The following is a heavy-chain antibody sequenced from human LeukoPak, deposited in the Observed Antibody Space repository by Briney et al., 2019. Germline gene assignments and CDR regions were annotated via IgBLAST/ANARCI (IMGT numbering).Heavy chain of an antibody. J-gene: IGHJ6*02. V-gene: IGHV1-2*06. D-gene: IGHD6-6*01. CDR1: GYTFTGYY. Sequence: ASVKVSCKASGYTFTGYYMHWVRQAPGQGLEWMGRINPNSGGTNYAQKFQGRVTMTRDTSISTAYMEPSRLRSDDTAVYYCARVSFISGQLVAPDYYYYGMGVWGQGTTVTVSS. CDR3: ARVSFISGQLVAPDYYYYGMGV. CDR2: INPNSGGT.